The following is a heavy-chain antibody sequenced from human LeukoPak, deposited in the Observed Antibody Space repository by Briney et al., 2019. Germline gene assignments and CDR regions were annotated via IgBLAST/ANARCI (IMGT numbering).Heavy chain of an antibody. V-gene: IGHV3-30-3*01. J-gene: IGHJ3*02. Sequence: GGSLRLSCAASGFTFSNFAMHWVRQAPGKGLEWVAVISYDGDNEYYADSVKGQFTISRDNSKDRLYLQMNSLRPEDTAMYYCARDPRLRGDAFDIWGQGTMVTVSS. CDR3: ARDPRLRGDAFDI. CDR2: ISYDGDNE. CDR1: GFTFSNFA. D-gene: IGHD5-12*01.